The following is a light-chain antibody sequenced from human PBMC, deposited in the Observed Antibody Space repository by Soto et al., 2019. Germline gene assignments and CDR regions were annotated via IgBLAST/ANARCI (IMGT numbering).Light chain of an antibody. CDR1: QSVSSSF. V-gene: IGKV3-20*01. CDR3: QQYESSPLT. Sequence: EIVLTQSPDTLSLSPGERATLSCRASQSVSSSFLAWYHQKPGQAPRLLIYRASSRATGIPDRFTGSGSGTDFTHTISRLEPEDFAVYYCQQYESSPLTFGGGTKVEIK. CDR2: RAS. J-gene: IGKJ4*01.